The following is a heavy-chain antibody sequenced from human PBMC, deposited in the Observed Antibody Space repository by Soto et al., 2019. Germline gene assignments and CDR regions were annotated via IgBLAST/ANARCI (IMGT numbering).Heavy chain of an antibody. CDR2: INPSGGST. CDR1: GYSLPKIS. D-gene: IGHD6-6*01. CDR3: ARVARPFSGVGYYYYGMDV. V-gene: IGHV1-46*01. Sequence: GASGKGSRKGFGYSLPKISIDWVPTAPGKRAEWMGIINPSGGSTSYAQKFQGRVTMTRDTSTSTVYMELSSLRSEDTAVYYCARVARPFSGVGYYYYGMDVWGQGTTVTVSS. J-gene: IGHJ6*02.